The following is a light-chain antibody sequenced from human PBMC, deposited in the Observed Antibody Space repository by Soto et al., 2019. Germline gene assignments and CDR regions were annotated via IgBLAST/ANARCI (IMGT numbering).Light chain of an antibody. Sequence: EIVLTQSPATLSLSPGERATLSCGASQSVSSGYLAWYQQKPGLAPRLLIYDASSRATGIPDRFSGSGSGTDFTLTISRLEPEDFAVYYCQQYGSSGTFGQGTRLEIK. J-gene: IGKJ5*01. V-gene: IGKV3D-20*01. CDR2: DAS. CDR1: QSVSSGY. CDR3: QQYGSSGT.